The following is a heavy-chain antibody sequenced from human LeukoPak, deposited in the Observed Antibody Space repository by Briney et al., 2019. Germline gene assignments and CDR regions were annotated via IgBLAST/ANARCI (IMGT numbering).Heavy chain of an antibody. CDR2: IKSKTDGGTT. CDR1: GFTFSKAW. V-gene: IGHV3-15*01. J-gene: IGHJ4*02. D-gene: IGHD1-26*01. CDR3: TTDRSGSYYFL. Sequence: GGSLRLSCAASGFTFSKAWMSWVRQAPGKGLEWVGRIKSKTDGGTTDYAAPVKGRFTISRDDSKNTLYLQMNSLKTEDTAVYYCTTDRSGSYYFLWGQGTLVTVSS.